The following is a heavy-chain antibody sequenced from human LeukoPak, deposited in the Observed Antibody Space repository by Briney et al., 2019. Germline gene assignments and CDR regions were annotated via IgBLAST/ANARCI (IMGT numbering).Heavy chain of an antibody. CDR1: GGSISSYY. Sequence: SETLSLTCTVSGGSISSYYWSWIRQPPGKGLEWIGYIYYSGSTNYNPSLKSRVTISVDTSKNQFSLKLSSVTAADTAVYYCARVDTATVGYFDYWGQGTLVTVSS. V-gene: IGHV4-59*01. CDR3: ARVDTATVGYFDY. CDR2: IYYSGST. D-gene: IGHD5-18*01. J-gene: IGHJ4*02.